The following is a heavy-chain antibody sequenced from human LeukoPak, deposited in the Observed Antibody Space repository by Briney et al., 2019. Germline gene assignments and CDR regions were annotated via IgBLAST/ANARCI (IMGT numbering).Heavy chain of an antibody. V-gene: IGHV4-31*03. CDR3: AREGGPYRPLDY. CDR2: ISFSGST. J-gene: IGHJ4*02. CDR1: GGSITSGEYY. Sequence: SETLSLTCTVSGGSITSGEYYWSWIRQHPGKGLEWIGYISFSGSTYYNPSLRSRVSISVDTSENQFSLRLSSVTAADTAVYYCAREGGPYRPLDYSGQGTLVTVSS.